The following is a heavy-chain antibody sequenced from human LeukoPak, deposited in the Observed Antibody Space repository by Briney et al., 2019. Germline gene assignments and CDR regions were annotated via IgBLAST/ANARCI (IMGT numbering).Heavy chain of an antibody. CDR3: VREGSIVGATGAFDI. CDR2: ISGSGGST. Sequence: GGSLRLSCAASGFTFSSYAMSWVRQAPGKGLEWVSAISGSGGSTYYADSVKGRFTISGDNSKNTLYLQMNSLRAEDTAVYYCVREGSIVGATGAFDIWGQGTMVTVSS. D-gene: IGHD1-26*01. V-gene: IGHV3-23*01. CDR1: GFTFSSYA. J-gene: IGHJ3*02.